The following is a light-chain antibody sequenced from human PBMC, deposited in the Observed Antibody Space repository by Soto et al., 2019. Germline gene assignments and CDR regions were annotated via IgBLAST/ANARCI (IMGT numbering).Light chain of an antibody. Sequence: QSALTQPASVSVSPGQAITISCTGNSSDIGGYNYVSWYPQHPGKAPKLMIYEVSNRPSGVSNRFPGSKSVNTASLAISVLRAEDEADYYCNSYISISTLNWVFGGGTKLTVL. CDR3: NSYISISTLNWV. V-gene: IGLV2-14*01. CDR2: EVS. CDR1: SSDIGGYNY. J-gene: IGLJ3*02.